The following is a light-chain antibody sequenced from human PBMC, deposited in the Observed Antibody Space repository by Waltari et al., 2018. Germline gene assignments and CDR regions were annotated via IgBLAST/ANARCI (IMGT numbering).Light chain of an antibody. CDR3: QLWDSNSDHWV. CDR1: NIGSKS. J-gene: IGLJ3*02. CDR2: HDK. Sequence: GGNNIGSKSVHWYQQKPGQAPVLVIYHDKDRPSGIPERFSGSNSENTATLTISRVEVGDEADYFCQLWDSNSDHWVFGGGTKLTVL. V-gene: IGLV3-21*04.